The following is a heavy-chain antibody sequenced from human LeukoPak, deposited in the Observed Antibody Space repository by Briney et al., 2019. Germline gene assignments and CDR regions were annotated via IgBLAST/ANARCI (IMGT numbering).Heavy chain of an antibody. Sequence: ASVNVSCKASGYTFTSYYMHWVRQAPGQGLEWMGIINPSGGSTSYAQKFQGRVTMTRDTSTSTVYMELSSLRSEDTAVYYCARGCSGYSGYATIIDFDYWGQGTLVTVSS. D-gene: IGHD5-12*01. J-gene: IGHJ4*02. CDR2: INPSGGST. CDR3: ARGCSGYSGYATIIDFDY. V-gene: IGHV1-46*01. CDR1: GYTFTSYY.